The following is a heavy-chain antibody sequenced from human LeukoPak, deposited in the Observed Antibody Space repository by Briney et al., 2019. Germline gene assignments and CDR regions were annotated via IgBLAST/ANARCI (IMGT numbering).Heavy chain of an antibody. CDR1: GFTFNSYW. CDR2: IKQDGSEK. D-gene: IGHD1-1*01. CDR3: AKDKGTTGAYDAFDI. V-gene: IGHV3-7*01. Sequence: PGGSLRLSCAASGFTFNSYWMNWVRQAPGKGLEWVANIKQDGSEKYYVDSVKGRFTISRDNAENSLYLQMNSLRAEDTAVYYCAKDKGTTGAYDAFDIWGQGTMVTVSS. J-gene: IGHJ3*02.